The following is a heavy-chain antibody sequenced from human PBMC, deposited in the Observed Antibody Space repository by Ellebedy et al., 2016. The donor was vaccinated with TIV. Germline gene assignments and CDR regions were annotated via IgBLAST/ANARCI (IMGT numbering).Heavy chain of an antibody. CDR3: ARGPGIAVADPVDY. J-gene: IGHJ4*02. CDR1: GDSISYYY. V-gene: IGHV4-59*01. D-gene: IGHD6-19*01. CDR2: IYYSGSA. Sequence: MPSETLSLTCTVSGDSISYYYWSWIRQPPGKGLEWIGYIYYSGSANYSPSLKSRVTMSVDASKNRFSLKLSPVTAADTAVYFCARGPGIAVADPVDYWGQGTPVTVSS.